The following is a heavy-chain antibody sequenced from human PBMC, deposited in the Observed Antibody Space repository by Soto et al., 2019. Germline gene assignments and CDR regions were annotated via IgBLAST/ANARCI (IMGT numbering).Heavy chain of an antibody. V-gene: IGHV4-39*02. D-gene: IGHD2-21*02. J-gene: IGHJ4*02. CDR1: GASISTTNYY. Sequence: SETLSLTCTDSGASISTTNYYWGWVRQPPGKGLDWIGNIDYGGTTYYNPSLKSRVTISVDTSKNHFSLKVNSVTAADTAVYYCATFVVPASPHTDFDFWGPGTLVTVSS. CDR3: ATFVVPASPHTDFDF. CDR2: IDYGGTT.